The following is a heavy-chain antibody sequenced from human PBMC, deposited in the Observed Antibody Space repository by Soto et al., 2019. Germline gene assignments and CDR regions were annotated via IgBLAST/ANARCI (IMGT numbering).Heavy chain of an antibody. J-gene: IGHJ6*02. Sequence: GGSLRLSCAASGFTFSSYGMHWVRQAPGKGLEWVAVIWYDGSNKYYADSVKGRFTISRDNSKNTLYLQMNSLRAEDTAVYYCARDLRVGAIVYYGMDVWGQGTTVTV. D-gene: IGHD1-26*01. V-gene: IGHV3-33*01. CDR1: GFTFSSYG. CDR3: ARDLRVGAIVYYGMDV. CDR2: IWYDGSNK.